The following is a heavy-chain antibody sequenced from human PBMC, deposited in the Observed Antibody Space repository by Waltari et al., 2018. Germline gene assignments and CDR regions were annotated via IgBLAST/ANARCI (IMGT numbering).Heavy chain of an antibody. V-gene: IGHV1-69*08. CDR2: IIPICGTA. CDR1: GGTFSSYA. D-gene: IGHD3-16*01. CDR3: ASRGGGPNAEN. Sequence: QVQLVQSGAEVKKPGSSVKVSCKASGGTFSSYAISWVRQAPGQGLEWMGMIIPICGTATYAQKFTARVKITADKPTSTAYMELSSLRSEDTAVYYCASRGGGPNAENWGQGTLVTVSS. J-gene: IGHJ4*02.